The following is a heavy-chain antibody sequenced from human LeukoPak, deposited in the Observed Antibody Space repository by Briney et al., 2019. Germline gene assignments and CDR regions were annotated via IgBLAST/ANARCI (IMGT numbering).Heavy chain of an antibody. V-gene: IGHV4-34*01. J-gene: IGHJ4*02. Sequence: SETLSLTCAVYGGSFSGYYWSWIRQPPGRGLEWIGEINHSGSTNYNPSLKSRVTISVDTSKNQFSLKLSSVTAADTAVYYCARTLELLTIDYWGQGTLVTVSS. CDR3: ARTLELLTIDY. D-gene: IGHD1-26*01. CDR2: INHSGST. CDR1: GGSFSGYY.